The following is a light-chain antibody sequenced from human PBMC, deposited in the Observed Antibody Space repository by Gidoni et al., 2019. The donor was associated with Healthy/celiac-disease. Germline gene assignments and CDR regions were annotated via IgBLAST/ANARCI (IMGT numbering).Light chain of an antibody. CDR1: QSISSW. V-gene: IGKV1-5*03. CDR2: KAY. Sequence: DIQMTQSPSTLSASVGDRVTITCRASQSISSWLAWYQQKPGKAPKLLIYKAYSLESGVPSRFSGSGSGTEFTLTISSLQPDDFATYYCQQSRGSFGQGTKLEIK. J-gene: IGKJ2*04. CDR3: QQSRGS.